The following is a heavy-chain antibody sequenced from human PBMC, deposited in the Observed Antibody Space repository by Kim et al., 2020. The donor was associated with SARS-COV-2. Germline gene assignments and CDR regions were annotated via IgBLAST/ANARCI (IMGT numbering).Heavy chain of an antibody. CDR3: AADSGRYFDD. V-gene: IGHV1-58*01. D-gene: IGHD1-26*01. CDR2: IVVGSGNT. Sequence: SVKVSCKTSGYTFSSTAVQWVRQARGQGLEWIGWIVVGSGNTNYGQNFQERVTITRDLSTKTAYMEVTNLRSEDTAVYYCAADSGRYFDDWGQGTLVTVSS. J-gene: IGHJ4*01. CDR1: GYTFSSTA.